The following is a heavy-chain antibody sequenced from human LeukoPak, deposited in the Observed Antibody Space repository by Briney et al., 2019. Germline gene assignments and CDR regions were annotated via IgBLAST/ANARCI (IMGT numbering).Heavy chain of an antibody. CDR3: ARDLVTVTKGFDI. CDR2: ISHIGRT. J-gene: IGHJ3*02. CDR1: GDSFSSHY. Sequence: PSETLSLTCAVSGDSFSSHYWTWIRQSPGTGLEWTGYISHIGRTNYNPSLKSRVTISIDTSKNQFSLKLRSVTAADTAVCYCARDLVTVTKGFDIWGQGTMVSVSS. D-gene: IGHD4-17*01. V-gene: IGHV4-59*11.